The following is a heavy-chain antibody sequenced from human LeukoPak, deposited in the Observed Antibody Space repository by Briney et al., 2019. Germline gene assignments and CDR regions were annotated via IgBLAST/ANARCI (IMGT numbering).Heavy chain of an antibody. CDR2: ISGGGDKT. CDR3: ARSPGYCSGGSCIYFDY. V-gene: IGHV3-23*01. CDR1: GFTFSSYA. Sequence: GGSLRLSCAASGFTFSSYAMSWVRQAPGRGLEWVSGISGGGDKTYYADSVKGRFTISRDNSKNTLSLQMNRLRAEDTAVYYCARSPGYCSGGSCIYFDYWGQGTLVTVSS. D-gene: IGHD2-15*01. J-gene: IGHJ4*02.